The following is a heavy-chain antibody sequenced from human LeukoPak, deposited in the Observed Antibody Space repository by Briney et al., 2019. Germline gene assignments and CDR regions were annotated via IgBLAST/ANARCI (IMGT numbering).Heavy chain of an antibody. V-gene: IGHV1-46*01. CDR3: ARDGGKDYRYSNPPSEPDY. Sequence: ASVKVSCKASGYTFTSYYMHWVRQAPGQGLEWMGIINPSGGSTSYAQKFQGRVTMTRDTSTSTVYMELSSLRSEDTAVYYCARDGGKDYRYSNPPSEPDYWGQGTLVTVSS. CDR2: INPSGGST. CDR1: GYTFTSYY. D-gene: IGHD3-16*02. J-gene: IGHJ4*02.